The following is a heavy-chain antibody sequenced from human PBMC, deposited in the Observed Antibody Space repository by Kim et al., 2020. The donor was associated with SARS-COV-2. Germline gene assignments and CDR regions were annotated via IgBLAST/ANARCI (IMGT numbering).Heavy chain of an antibody. CDR2: IYYSGST. D-gene: IGHD3-3*01. V-gene: IGHV4-31*03. Sequence: SETLSLTCTVSGVSISSDGYYWSWIRQHPGKDLEWIGYIYYSGSTYYNPSLKSRITISVDTSKNQFSLKLSSVTAADTAVYFCAREITIFGVVRAFDIWGQGTMVTVSS. CDR1: GVSISSDGYY. CDR3: AREITIFGVVRAFDI. J-gene: IGHJ3*02.